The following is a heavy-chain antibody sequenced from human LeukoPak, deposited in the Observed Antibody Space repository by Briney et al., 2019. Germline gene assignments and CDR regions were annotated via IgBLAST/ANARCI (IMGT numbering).Heavy chain of an antibody. D-gene: IGHD4/OR15-4a*01. CDR1: GFTVSSNS. CDR3: ARRAGAYSHPYDY. CDR2: IYSDNT. J-gene: IGHJ4*02. Sequence: PGGSLRLSCTVSGFTVSSNSMSWVRQAPGKGLEWVSFIYSDNTHYSDSVKGRFTISRDNSKNTLYLQMNSLRAEDTAVYYCARRAGAYSHPYDYWRQGTLVTVSS. V-gene: IGHV3-53*01.